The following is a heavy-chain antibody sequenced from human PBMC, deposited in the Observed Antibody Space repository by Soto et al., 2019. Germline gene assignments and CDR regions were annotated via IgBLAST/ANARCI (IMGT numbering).Heavy chain of an antibody. D-gene: IGHD2-8*01. CDR1: GYTFTRYG. CDR3: AKNGQPPYYYYGLDV. Sequence: ASVKVSCKASGYTFTRYGISWVRQAPGQGLEWMGWISGYNGDTNYAQKFQDRVSMTIDTSTGTAYMELRSLTSDDMAIYYCAKNGQPPYYYYGLDVWGQGTKVTVSS. CDR2: ISGYNGDT. J-gene: IGHJ6*02. V-gene: IGHV1-18*03.